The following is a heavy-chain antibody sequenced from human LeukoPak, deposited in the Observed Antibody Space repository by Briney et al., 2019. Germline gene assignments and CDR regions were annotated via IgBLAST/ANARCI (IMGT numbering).Heavy chain of an antibody. J-gene: IGHJ4*02. D-gene: IGHD6-19*01. V-gene: IGHV3-64D*09. CDR3: VKERSSGWSNFDY. CDR1: GFTFSSYA. CDR2: ISSNGGST. Sequence: GGSLRLSCSASGFTFSSYAMHWVRQAPGKGLEYVSGISSNGGSTYYADSVKGIFTISRDISKNTLYLQMSSLRAEDTAVYYCVKERSSGWSNFDYWGQGTLVTVSS.